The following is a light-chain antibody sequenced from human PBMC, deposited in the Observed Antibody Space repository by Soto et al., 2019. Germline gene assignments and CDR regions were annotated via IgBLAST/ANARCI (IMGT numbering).Light chain of an antibody. Sequence: QSVLAQPASVSGSPGQSITISCTGTSSDVGNYNLVSWYQHYPGKAPKVVIFEGSRRPSGVSFRFSGSKSGNTASLTISGLQAEDEADYYCCSYAGSNPVVFGGGTKLTVL. CDR1: SSDVGNYNL. V-gene: IGLV2-23*01. CDR2: EGS. CDR3: CSYAGSNPVV. J-gene: IGLJ2*01.